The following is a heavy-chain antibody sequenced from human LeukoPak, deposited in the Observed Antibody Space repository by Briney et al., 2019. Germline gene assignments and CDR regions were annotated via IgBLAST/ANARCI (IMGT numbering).Heavy chain of an antibody. V-gene: IGHV4-59*08. Sequence: SETLSLTCTVSGGSISSDYWSWIRQPPGKGLEYIGYIYYSGSTSYNPSLKSRVTISLDTSKNQFSLKLSSVTAADTAVYYCARGDLGAFDIWGQGTMVTVSS. CDR3: ARGDLGAFDI. D-gene: IGHD3-10*01. CDR2: IYYSGST. CDR1: GGSISSDY. J-gene: IGHJ3*02.